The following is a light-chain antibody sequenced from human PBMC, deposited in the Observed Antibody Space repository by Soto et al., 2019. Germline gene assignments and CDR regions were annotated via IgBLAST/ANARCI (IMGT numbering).Light chain of an antibody. J-gene: IGKJ4*01. Sequence: EIVLTQSPGTLSLSPGERATLSCRASQSGSGSYLAWYQQKPGQAPRLLISGASRRATGIPDRFSDSGSGTDFTLTISSLEPEDFAVYYCQQYGKSPLTFGGGTKVEIK. CDR1: QSGSGSY. CDR2: GAS. V-gene: IGKV3-20*01. CDR3: QQYGKSPLT.